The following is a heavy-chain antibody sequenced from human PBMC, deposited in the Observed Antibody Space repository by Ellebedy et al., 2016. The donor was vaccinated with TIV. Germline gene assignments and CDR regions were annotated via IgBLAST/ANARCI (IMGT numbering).Heavy chain of an antibody. CDR1: GFSFSHYG. V-gene: IGHV3-30*02. CDR2: IEYDGINI. Sequence: GESLKISCAASGFSFSHYGMHWVRQAPGKGLAWVTFIEYDGINIHYADSVKGRFTISRDNSKNTLYLQMNSLRPEDTAIYYCASKAGGFYFDSWGQGTLITVSS. J-gene: IGHJ4*02. D-gene: IGHD6-13*01. CDR3: ASKAGGFYFDS.